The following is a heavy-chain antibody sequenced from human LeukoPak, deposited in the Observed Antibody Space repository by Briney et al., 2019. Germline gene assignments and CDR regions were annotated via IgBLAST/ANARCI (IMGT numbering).Heavy chain of an antibody. D-gene: IGHD5-18*01. CDR1: GYTFTVYY. V-gene: IGHV1-2*02. J-gene: IGHJ4*02. CDR2: INPNSGGT. CDR3: ARDRGDSYGYLHY. Sequence: ASVKVSCKTSGYTFTVYYMHWVRQAPGQGLEWMGWINPNSGGTNYAQKFQGRVTMTRDTSISTAYMELSRLRSDDTAVYYCARDRGDSYGYLHYWGQGTLVTVSS.